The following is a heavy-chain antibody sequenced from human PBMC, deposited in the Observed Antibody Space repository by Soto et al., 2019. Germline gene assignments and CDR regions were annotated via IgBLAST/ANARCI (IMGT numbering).Heavy chain of an antibody. D-gene: IGHD5-12*01. CDR3: AKSVTRDSGYGRTYWYFDL. V-gene: IGHV3-23*01. Sequence: LRLSCAASGFTFSSYAMSWVRQAPGKGLEWVSAISGSGGSTYYADSVKGRFTISRDNSKNTLYLQMNSLRAEDTAVYYCAKSVTRDSGYGRTYWYFDLWGRGTLVTVSS. CDR2: ISGSGGST. CDR1: GFTFSSYA. J-gene: IGHJ2*01.